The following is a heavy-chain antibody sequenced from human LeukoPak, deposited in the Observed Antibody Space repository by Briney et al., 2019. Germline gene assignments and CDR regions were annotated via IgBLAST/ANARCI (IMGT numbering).Heavy chain of an antibody. CDR3: ARAASGYDSYYYYGMDV. CDR1: GGSISSYY. CDR2: IYYSGST. Sequence: SETLSLTCTVSGGSISSYYWSWIRQPPGKGLEWIGYIYYSGSTNYNPSLKSRVTISVDTSKNQFSLKLSSVTAADTAVYYCARAASGYDSYYYYGMDVWGQGTTVTVSS. D-gene: IGHD5-12*01. J-gene: IGHJ6*02. V-gene: IGHV4-59*12.